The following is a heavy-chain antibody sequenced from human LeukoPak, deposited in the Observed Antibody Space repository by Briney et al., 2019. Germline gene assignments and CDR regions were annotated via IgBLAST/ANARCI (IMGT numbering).Heavy chain of an antibody. V-gene: IGHV4-59*01. CDR3: ARDADYGDFDY. CDR1: GGSINNYY. D-gene: IGHD4-17*01. Sequence: PSETLSLTCTVSGGSINNYYWSWIRQPPGKGLEWIGYIYYSGSTNYNPSLKSRVTISVDTSKNQFSLKLSSVTAADTAVYYCARDADYGDFDYWGQGTLVTVSS. CDR2: IYYSGST. J-gene: IGHJ4*02.